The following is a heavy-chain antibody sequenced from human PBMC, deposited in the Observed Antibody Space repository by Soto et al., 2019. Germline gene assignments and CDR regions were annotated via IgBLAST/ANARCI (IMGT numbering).Heavy chain of an antibody. Sequence: QITLKESGPTRVKPTQTLTLTCSFSGFSLSTSGVGVGWIRQPPGKALEWLAVIYWDDDKRYSPSLKSRLTIPKDTSNNQVALTMSNMDPVDTATYYCTHRAGLQGNWNGGYFDSWGQGTLVTVSS. CDR3: THRAGLQGNWNGGYFDS. V-gene: IGHV2-5*02. J-gene: IGHJ4*02. D-gene: IGHD1-1*01. CDR2: IYWDDDK. CDR1: GFSLSTSGVG.